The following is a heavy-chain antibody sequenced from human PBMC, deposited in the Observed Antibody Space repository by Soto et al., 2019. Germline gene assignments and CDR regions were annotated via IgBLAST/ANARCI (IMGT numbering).Heavy chain of an antibody. V-gene: IGHV3-48*01. CDR3: AREAAAGISGY. J-gene: IGHJ4*02. CDR2: ISSSSSTI. CDR1: GFPFSSYS. Sequence: PGGSLSLSCAASGFPFSSYSMNWVRQAPGKGLEWVSYISSSSSTIYYADSVKGRFTIPRDNAKNSLYLQMNSLRAEDTAVYYCAREAAAGISGYWGQGTLVTVSS. D-gene: IGHD6-13*01.